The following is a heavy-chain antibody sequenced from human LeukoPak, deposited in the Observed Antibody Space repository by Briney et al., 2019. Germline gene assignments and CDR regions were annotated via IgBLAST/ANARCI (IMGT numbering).Heavy chain of an antibody. CDR3: AKQVQVWRGYYFDY. CDR2: ISFDGSNK. J-gene: IGHJ4*02. V-gene: IGHV3-30*18. D-gene: IGHD3-3*01. CDR1: GFIISTYG. Sequence: GGSLRLSCAASGFIISTYGMHWVRQAPGKGLEWVTFISFDGSNKNYADSVKGRFTISRDNSKNTLFLEMNSLRPEDTAVYYCAKQVQVWRGYYFDYWGQGTLVTVSS.